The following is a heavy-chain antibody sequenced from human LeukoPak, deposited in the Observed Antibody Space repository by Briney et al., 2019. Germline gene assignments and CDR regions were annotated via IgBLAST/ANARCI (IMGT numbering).Heavy chain of an antibody. CDR2: IYPRDSDT. D-gene: IGHD2/OR15-2a*01. CDR3: ARNRGAAVSDLAH. CDR1: GHNFPSYR. V-gene: IGHV5-51*01. J-gene: IGHJ4*02. Sequence: GESLKISCKGSGHNFPSYRIGWVRQMPGKGLEWMGIIYPRDSDTRYSPSFQGHVTISVDKSINTAFLQWSSLKASDSAMYYCARNRGAAVSDLAHWGQGTQVTVSS.